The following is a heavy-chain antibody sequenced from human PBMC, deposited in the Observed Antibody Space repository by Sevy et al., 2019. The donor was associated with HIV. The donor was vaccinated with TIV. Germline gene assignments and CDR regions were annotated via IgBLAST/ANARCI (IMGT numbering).Heavy chain of an antibody. V-gene: IGHV3-7*03. CDR2: IKQDGSEK. Sequence: GGSLRLSCAASGFSFNSYEMNWVRQAPGKGLEWVANIKQDGSEKYYVDSVKGRFTISRDNAKNSLYLQMNSLRAEDTAVYYCARDRNDAFDIWGQGTMVTVSS. J-gene: IGHJ3*02. CDR3: ARDRNDAFDI. CDR1: GFSFNSYE.